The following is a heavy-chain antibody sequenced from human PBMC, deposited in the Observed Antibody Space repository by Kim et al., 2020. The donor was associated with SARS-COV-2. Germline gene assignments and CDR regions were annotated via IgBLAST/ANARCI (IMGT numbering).Heavy chain of an antibody. CDR2: IVVGSGNT. V-gene: IGHV1-58*02. CDR3: AAASTMVRGVMGNDP. J-gene: IGHJ5*02. D-gene: IGHD3-10*01. CDR1: GFTFTSSA. Sequence: SVKVSCKASGFTFTSSAMQWVRQARGQRLEWIGWIVVGSGNTNYAQKFQERVTITRDMSTSTAYMELSSLRSEDTAVYYCAAASTMVRGVMGNDPWGQGTLVTVSS.